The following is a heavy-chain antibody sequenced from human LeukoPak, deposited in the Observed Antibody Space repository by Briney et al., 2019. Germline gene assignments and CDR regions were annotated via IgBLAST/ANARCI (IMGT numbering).Heavy chain of an antibody. CDR1: GYTFTGYY. Sequence: GASVKVSCKASGYTFTGYYMHWVRQAPGQGLEWMGWINPNSGGTNYVQKLQGRVTMTRDTSISTAYMELSRLRSDDTAVYYCAKDYFYYDSSGYDYWGQGTLVTVSS. D-gene: IGHD3-22*01. J-gene: IGHJ4*02. CDR3: AKDYFYYDSSGYDY. V-gene: IGHV1-2*02. CDR2: INPNSGGT.